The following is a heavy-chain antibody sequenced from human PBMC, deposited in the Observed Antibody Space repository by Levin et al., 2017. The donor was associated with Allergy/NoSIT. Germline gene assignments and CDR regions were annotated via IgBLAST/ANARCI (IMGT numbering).Heavy chain of an antibody. D-gene: IGHD3-10*01. CDR2: IHNSGST. J-gene: IGHJ5*02. Sequence: SETLSLTCTVSGGSISNYYWSWIRQPPGKGLEWIGYIHNSGSTNYNPSLKTRITISVDTSKNQFSLRLSSVTAADTAVYYCARHLAGTYFWFDPWGHGTLVTVSS. CDR3: ARHLAGTYFWFDP. V-gene: IGHV4-59*01. CDR1: GGSISNYY.